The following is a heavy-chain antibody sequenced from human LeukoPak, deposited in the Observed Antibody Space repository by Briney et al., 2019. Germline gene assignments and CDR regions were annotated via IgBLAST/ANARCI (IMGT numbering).Heavy chain of an antibody. J-gene: IGHJ1*01. V-gene: IGHV1-46*01. CDR1: GYTFTSYY. Sequence: ASVKVSCKASGYTFTSYYIHWVRQAPGQGLEWMGIINPSGGSTGYAQKFQGRVTMTRDTSTSTVYMELSSLRSEDTAVYYCAREAAAGPCQHWGQGTLVTVSS. CDR2: INPSGGST. CDR3: AREAAAGPCQH. D-gene: IGHD6-13*01.